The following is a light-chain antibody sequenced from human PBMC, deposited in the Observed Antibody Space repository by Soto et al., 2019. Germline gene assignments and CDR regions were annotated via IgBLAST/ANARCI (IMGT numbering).Light chain of an antibody. CDR2: EGS. CDR1: SSDVGSYNL. J-gene: IGLJ1*01. V-gene: IGLV2-23*01. Sequence: HSALTQPASVSGSPGQSIAISCTGTSSDVGSYNLVSWYQQHPGKAPKLMIYEGSKRPSGVSNRFSGSKSGNTASLTISGLQADDEADYYCCSYAGSTTNYVFGTGTKLTVL. CDR3: CSYAGSTTNYV.